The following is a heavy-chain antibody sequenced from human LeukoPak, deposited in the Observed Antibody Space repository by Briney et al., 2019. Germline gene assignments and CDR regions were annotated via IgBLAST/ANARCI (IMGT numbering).Heavy chain of an antibody. V-gene: IGHV3-23*01. D-gene: IGHD6-19*01. Sequence: GGSLRLSCAASGFTFSSLAMGWVRQAPGQGLEWVSGISDTCGTTYYAVSGQGRFTISRDNSRNTLYLQMNSLRVEDTPVYYCAKDARRSSGWYFFDHWGQGTLVTVSS. CDR1: GFTFSSLA. CDR3: AKDARRSSGWYFFDH. CDR2: ISDTCGTT. J-gene: IGHJ4*02.